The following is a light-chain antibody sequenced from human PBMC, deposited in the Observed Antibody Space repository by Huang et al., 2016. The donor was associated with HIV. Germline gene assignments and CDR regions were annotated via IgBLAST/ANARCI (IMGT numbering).Light chain of an antibody. CDR2: YAS. J-gene: IGKJ1*01. Sequence: IVMTQFPATLAVSPGERATLSCRTSQSINNNLVWYQQKSGQSPRLLIYYASARASGVPPRFSGSGSGTDFTLTISSLQSEDFAVYYCQQYGNWPPWTFGQGTKVE. V-gene: IGKV3-15*01. CDR1: QSINNN. CDR3: QQYGNWPPWT.